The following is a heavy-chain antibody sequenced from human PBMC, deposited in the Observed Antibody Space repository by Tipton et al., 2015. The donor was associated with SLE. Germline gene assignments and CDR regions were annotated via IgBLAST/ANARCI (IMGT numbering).Heavy chain of an antibody. D-gene: IGHD1-26*01. CDR3: ARDLVGDNSYMDV. CDR1: GFTVSSNY. J-gene: IGHJ6*03. CDR2: MSYDGSNK. Sequence: LRLSCAASGFTVSSNYMTWVRQAPGKGLEWVAVMSYDGSNKYYADSVKGRFTISRDNSKNTLYLQMNSLRAEDTAVYYCARDLVGDNSYMDVWGKGTAVTVSS. V-gene: IGHV3-30*03.